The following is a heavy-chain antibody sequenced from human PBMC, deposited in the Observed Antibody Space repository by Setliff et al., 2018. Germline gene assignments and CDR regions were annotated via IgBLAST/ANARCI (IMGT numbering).Heavy chain of an antibody. V-gene: IGHV3-9*03. CDR3: AKAVSSVGGRGFDY. CDR2: ISWESGSI. CDR1: GFTFDDYA. J-gene: IGHJ4*02. Sequence: PGGSLRLSCVASGFTFDDYAMHWVRQAPGKGLEWISGISWESGSIGYADSVRGRFTISRDNAKNSLYLHMNSLSAEDMALYYCAKAVSSVGGRGFDYWGQGTLVTVSS. D-gene: IGHD2-15*01.